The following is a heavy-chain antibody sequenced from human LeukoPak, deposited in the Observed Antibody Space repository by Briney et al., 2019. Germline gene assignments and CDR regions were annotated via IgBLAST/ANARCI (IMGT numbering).Heavy chain of an antibody. CDR3: ARHRYDILTGYETYYFVY. CDR1: GGSISSYY. D-gene: IGHD3-9*01. V-gene: IGHV4-59*08. Sequence: PSETLSLTCTVSGGSISSYYWSWIRQPPGKGLEWIGYIYYSGSTNYNPSLKSRVTISVDTSKNQFSLKLSSVTAADTAVYYCARHRYDILTGYETYYFVYWGQETLVTVSS. J-gene: IGHJ4*02. CDR2: IYYSGST.